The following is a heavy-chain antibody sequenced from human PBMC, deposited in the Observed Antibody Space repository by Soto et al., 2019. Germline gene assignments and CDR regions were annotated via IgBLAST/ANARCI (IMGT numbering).Heavy chain of an antibody. J-gene: IGHJ6*02. V-gene: IGHV1-69*13. D-gene: IGHD5-18*01. Sequence: GSSVKVSCKAYGGTFSSYAISWVRQAPGQGLEWMGGIIPIFGTANYAQKFQGRVTITADESTSTAYMELSSLRSEDTAVYYCARGRAAIQLWPEDYEYSDMDVWGQETTLRVSS. CDR2: IIPIFGTA. CDR1: GGTFSSYA. CDR3: ARGRAAIQLWPEDYEYSDMDV.